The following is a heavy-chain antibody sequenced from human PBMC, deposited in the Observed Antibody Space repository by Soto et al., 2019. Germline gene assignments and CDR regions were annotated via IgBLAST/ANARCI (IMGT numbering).Heavy chain of an antibody. Sequence: PSETLSLTCTVSGGSISSYYWSWIRQPPGTGLEWIGYIYYSWSTNYNPSLKSRVTISVDTSKNQFSLKLSSVTAADTAVYYCARGITIVGVVILGFGPWGQGTLVTVSS. D-gene: IGHD3-3*01. CDR1: GGSISSYY. CDR3: ARGITIVGVVILGFGP. CDR2: IYYSWST. V-gene: IGHV4-59*01. J-gene: IGHJ5*02.